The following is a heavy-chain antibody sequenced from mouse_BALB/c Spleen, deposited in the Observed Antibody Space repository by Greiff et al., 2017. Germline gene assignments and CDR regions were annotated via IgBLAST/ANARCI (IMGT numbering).Heavy chain of an antibody. V-gene: IGHV5-17*02. Sequence: EVMLVESGGGLVQPGGSRKLSCAASGFTFSSFGMHWVRQAPEKGLEWVAYISSGSSTIYYADTVKGRFTISRDNPKNTLFLQMTSLRSEDTAMYYCARLWLDRYGYFDVWGAGTTVTVSS. CDR3: ARLWLDRYGYFDV. CDR2: ISSGSSTI. D-gene: IGHD1-1*02. CDR1: GFTFSSFG. J-gene: IGHJ1*01.